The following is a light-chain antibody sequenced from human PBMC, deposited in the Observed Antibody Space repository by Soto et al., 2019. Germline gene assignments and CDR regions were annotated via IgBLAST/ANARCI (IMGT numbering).Light chain of an antibody. CDR2: GAS. CDR1: QSVSSSY. J-gene: IGKJ2*01. Sequence: EIVLTQSPGTLSLSPGERATLSCRASQSVSSSYLAWYQQKPGQAPRLLIYGASSRATGIPDRFSGSGSGKDFTLTISRLVPEEFAGYYCQQYGSSPPTFGQGTKLEIK. V-gene: IGKV3-20*01. CDR3: QQYGSSPPT.